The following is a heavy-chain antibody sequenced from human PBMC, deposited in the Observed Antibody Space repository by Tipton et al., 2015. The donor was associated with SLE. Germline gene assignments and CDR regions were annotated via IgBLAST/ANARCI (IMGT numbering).Heavy chain of an antibody. D-gene: IGHD3-22*01. CDR1: GDSVSSNSAA. V-gene: IGHV6-1*01. CDR3: ARDDPDDLISESSGVPGDD. CDR2: TYYRSKWYN. J-gene: IGHJ4*02. Sequence: GLVKPSQTLSLTCAISGDSVSSNSAAWNWIRQSPSRGLEWLGRTYYRSKWYNDYAVSVKSRITINPDTSKNQFSLQLNSVTPEDTAVYYCARDDPDDLISESSGVPGDDWGQGTLVTVSS.